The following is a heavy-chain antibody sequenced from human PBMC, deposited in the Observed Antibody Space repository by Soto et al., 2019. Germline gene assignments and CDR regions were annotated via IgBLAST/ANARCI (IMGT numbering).Heavy chain of an antibody. CDR2: IYYSGST. Sequence: QVQLQESGPGLVKPSETLSLTCTVSGGSISSYYWSWIRQQPGKGLEWIGYIYYSGSTNYNPSLRSXXTXSXATSKNQFSLKLSSVTAADTAVYYCARHRSYDSLDYWGQGTLVTVSS. CDR3: ARHRSYDSLDY. J-gene: IGHJ4*02. CDR1: GGSISSYY. D-gene: IGHD3-22*01. V-gene: IGHV4-59*08.